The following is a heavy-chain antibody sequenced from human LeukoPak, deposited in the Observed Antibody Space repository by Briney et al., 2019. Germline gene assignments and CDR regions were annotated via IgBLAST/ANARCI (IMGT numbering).Heavy chain of an antibody. CDR3: AGHILTGYSTFDY. CDR1: GGSISSYY. V-gene: IGHV4-59*08. D-gene: IGHD3-9*01. CDR2: IYYSGST. J-gene: IGHJ4*02. Sequence: PSETLSLTCTVSGGSISSYYWSWIRQPPGKGLEWIGYIYYSGSTNYNPSLKSRVTISVDTSKNQFSLKLSSVTAADTAVYYCAGHILTGYSTFDYWGQGTLVTVSS.